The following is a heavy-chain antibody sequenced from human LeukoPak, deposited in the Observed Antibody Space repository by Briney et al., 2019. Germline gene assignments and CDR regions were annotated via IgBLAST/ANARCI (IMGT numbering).Heavy chain of an antibody. CDR3: AREEVSFAAKGY. CDR1: GFTFSSYW. D-gene: IGHD2-15*01. J-gene: IGHJ4*02. V-gene: IGHV3-74*01. Sequence: PGGSLRLSCAASGFTFSSYWMHWVRQAPGKGLAWVSRINSDGSSTSYADSVKGRFTISRDNAKNTLYLQMNSLRAEDTAVYYCAREEVSFAAKGYWGQGTLVTVSS. CDR2: INSDGSST.